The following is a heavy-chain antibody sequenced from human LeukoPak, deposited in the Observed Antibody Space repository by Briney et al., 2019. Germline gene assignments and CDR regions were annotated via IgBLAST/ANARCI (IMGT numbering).Heavy chain of an antibody. J-gene: IGHJ4*02. Sequence: GGSLRLSCAASGFTFSNYAMNWVRQAPGKGLEWVSLIYSGDITYYADSVKGRFTISRDNSKNTLYLQMNSLRAEDTAMYYCARDQYSYAHAAHWGQGTLVTVSS. CDR2: IYSGDIT. D-gene: IGHD5-18*01. V-gene: IGHV3-66*01. CDR3: ARDQYSYAHAAH. CDR1: GFTFSNYA.